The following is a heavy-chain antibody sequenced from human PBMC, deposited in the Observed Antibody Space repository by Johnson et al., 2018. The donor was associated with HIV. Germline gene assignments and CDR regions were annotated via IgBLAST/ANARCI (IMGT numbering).Heavy chain of an antibody. V-gene: IGHV3-66*01. CDR2: IYSGGST. D-gene: IGHD5-24*01. CDR3: ARDGPGDGNAMGGSGAFDI. CDR1: GFTVSSNY. Sequence: VQLVESGGGVVQPGRSLRLSCAASGFTVSSNYMSWVRQAPGKGLEWVSVIYSGGSTYYADSVKGRFTISRDNSKNTVYLQMNSLRVEDTAVYYCARDGPGDGNAMGGSGAFDIWGQGTMVTVSS. J-gene: IGHJ3*02.